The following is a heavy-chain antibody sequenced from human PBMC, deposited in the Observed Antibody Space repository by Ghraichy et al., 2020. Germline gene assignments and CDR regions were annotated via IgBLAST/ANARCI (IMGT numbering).Heavy chain of an antibody. V-gene: IGHV4-39*01. CDR1: GGSISSSSYY. CDR3: ARRFGDGYNYFDY. Sequence: ESLNISCTVSGGSISSSSYYWGWIRQPPGKGLEWIGSIYYSGSTYYNPSLKSRVTISVDTSKNQFSLKLSSVTAADTAVYYCARRFGDGYNYFDYWGQGTLVTVSS. J-gene: IGHJ4*02. CDR2: IYYSGST. D-gene: IGHD5-24*01.